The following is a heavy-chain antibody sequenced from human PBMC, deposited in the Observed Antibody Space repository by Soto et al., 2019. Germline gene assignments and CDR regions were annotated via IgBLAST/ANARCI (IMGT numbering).Heavy chain of an antibody. Sequence: EVQLLESGGGLVQPGGSLRLSCAASGFTFSSYAMSWVRQAPGKGLEWVSAISGSGSTYYADSVKGRFTISRDNSKNTLYLQMNSLRAEDTAVYYCAKDFASDSSGYYGDSWGQGTLVTVSS. J-gene: IGHJ5*01. CDR2: ISGSGST. D-gene: IGHD3-22*01. CDR3: AKDFASDSSGYYGDS. V-gene: IGHV3-23*01. CDR1: GFTFSSYA.